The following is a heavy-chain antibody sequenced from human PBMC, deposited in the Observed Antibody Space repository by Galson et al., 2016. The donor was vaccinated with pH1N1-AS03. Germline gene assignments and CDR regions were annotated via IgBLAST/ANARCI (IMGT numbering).Heavy chain of an antibody. Sequence: SVKVSCKASGYTFTGFSINWVRQAPGQGLELMGWINPKSGVTNYAQKFQAWVTMTRDTSSSTAYMELSGLKSDDTAVYYCARDPRGPCTSSTCPTAYYFGMDVWGQGTTVLVSS. CDR3: ARDPRGPCTSSTCPTAYYFGMDV. V-gene: IGHV1-2*04. J-gene: IGHJ6*02. CDR2: INPKSGVT. CDR1: GYTFTGFS. D-gene: IGHD2-2*01.